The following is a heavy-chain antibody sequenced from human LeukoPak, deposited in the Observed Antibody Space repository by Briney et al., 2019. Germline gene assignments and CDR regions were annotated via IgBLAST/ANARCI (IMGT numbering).Heavy chain of an antibody. V-gene: IGHV4-59*01. D-gene: IGHD3-22*01. CDR1: GGSISSYY. J-gene: IGHJ3*02. CDR3: ARDSNSYYPLHDGFDI. Sequence: SETLSLTCTVSGGSISSYYWSWIRQPPGKGLEWIGYIYYDGSSNYNPSLKSRITISVDTSKNQFTLNLNSVTAADTAVYYCARDSNSYYPLHDGFDIWGQGTMVTVSS. CDR2: IYYDGSS.